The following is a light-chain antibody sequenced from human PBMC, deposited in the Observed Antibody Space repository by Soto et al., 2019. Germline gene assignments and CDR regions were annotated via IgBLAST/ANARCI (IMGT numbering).Light chain of an antibody. CDR1: SSNIGAGYD. Sequence: QSVLTQPPSVSGAPGQRVTISCTGSSSNIGAGYDVHWYQQLPGTAPKLLISGNSNRPSGVPDRVSGSKSGTSASLAITGLQAEDEAEYYCQSYDSSLSGWVFGGGTKVTVL. V-gene: IGLV1-40*01. CDR3: QSYDSSLSGWV. CDR2: GNS. J-gene: IGLJ3*02.